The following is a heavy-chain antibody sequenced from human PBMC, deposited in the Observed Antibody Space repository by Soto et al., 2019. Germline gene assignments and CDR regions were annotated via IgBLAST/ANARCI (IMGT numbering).Heavy chain of an antibody. CDR1: GFTFSSYA. J-gene: IGHJ6*02. CDR2: ISGSGGST. D-gene: IGHD3-22*01. CDR3: AKAPYYYDRSGYHYGMDV. V-gene: IGHV3-23*01. Sequence: GGSLRLSCAASGFTFSSYAMSWVRQAPGKGLEWVSAISGSGGSTYYADSVKGRFTISRDNSKNTLYLQMNSLRSEDTAVHYCAKAPYYYDRSGYHYGMDVGGQGTTVTVSS.